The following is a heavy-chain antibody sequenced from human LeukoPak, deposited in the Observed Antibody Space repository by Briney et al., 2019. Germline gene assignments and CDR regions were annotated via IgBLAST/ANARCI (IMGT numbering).Heavy chain of an antibody. Sequence: GGSLRLSCAASGFTFSSYWMTWVRQAPGKGLEWVANINPDGTKTSYADFVEGRFSISRDNAKNLLYLQMRSLRAGDTAVYYCANSPMILDGHYWGHGTLVTVSS. CDR1: GFTFSSYW. J-gene: IGHJ4*01. D-gene: IGHD3-22*01. CDR3: ANSPMILDGHY. CDR2: INPDGTKT. V-gene: IGHV3-7*01.